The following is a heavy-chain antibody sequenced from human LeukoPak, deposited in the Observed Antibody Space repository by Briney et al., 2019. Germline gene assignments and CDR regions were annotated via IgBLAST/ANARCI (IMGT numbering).Heavy chain of an antibody. CDR2: IYPGDSDT. J-gene: IGHJ4*02. V-gene: IGHV5-51*01. Sequence: RGESLKISCKGSGYRFTSYWIGWVRQMPGKGLEWMGIIYPGDSDTRYSPSFQGQVTISADKSISTAYLQWSSLKASDTAMYYCARLLRYFDWLFDRHGGYYFDYWGQGTLVTVSS. D-gene: IGHD3-9*01. CDR1: GYRFTSYW. CDR3: ARLLRYFDWLFDRHGGYYFDY.